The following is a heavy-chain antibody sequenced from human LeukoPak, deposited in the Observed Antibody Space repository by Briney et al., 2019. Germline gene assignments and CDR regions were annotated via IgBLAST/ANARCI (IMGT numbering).Heavy chain of an antibody. J-gene: IGHJ4*02. D-gene: IGHD6-13*01. Sequence: SVKVSCKASGGTFSSHAISWVRQAPGQGLEWMGGIIPIFGTANYAQKFQGRVTITADESTSTAYMELSSLRSEDTAVYYCARGTSSSWPEYYYFDYWGQGTLVTVSS. CDR3: ARGTSSSWPEYYYFDY. CDR1: GGTFSSHA. V-gene: IGHV1-69*13. CDR2: IIPIFGTA.